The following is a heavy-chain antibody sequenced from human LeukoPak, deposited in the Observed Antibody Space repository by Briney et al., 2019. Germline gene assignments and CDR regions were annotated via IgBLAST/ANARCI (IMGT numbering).Heavy chain of an antibody. CDR3: ARGGPAATFDP. CDR1: GYTFTSYD. V-gene: IGHV7-4-1*02. CDR2: INTNTGNP. Sequence: ASVKVSCKASGYTFTSYDINWVRQAPGQGLEWMGWINTNTGNPTYAQGFTGRFVFSLDTSVSTAYLQISSLKAEDTAVYYCARGGPAATFDPWGQGTLVTVSS. J-gene: IGHJ5*02. D-gene: IGHD2-2*01.